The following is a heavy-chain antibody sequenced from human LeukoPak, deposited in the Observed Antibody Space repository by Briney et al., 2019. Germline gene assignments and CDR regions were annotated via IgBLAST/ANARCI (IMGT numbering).Heavy chain of an antibody. D-gene: IGHD3-9*01. J-gene: IGHJ4*02. CDR3: ARVDLLTGYYFFDY. CDR2: IRGDNGNT. V-gene: IGHV1-18*01. CDR1: GYTFSNYG. Sequence: ASVKVSCKASGYTFSNYGISWVRQAPGQRLDWVGWIRGDNGNTNYAQKLQGRVTMTTDTSTSTAYMELRSLGSDETAVYYCARVDLLTGYYFFDYWGQGTLVTVSS.